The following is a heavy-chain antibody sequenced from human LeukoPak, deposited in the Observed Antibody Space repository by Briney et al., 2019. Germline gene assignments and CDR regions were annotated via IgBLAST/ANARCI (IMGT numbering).Heavy chain of an antibody. CDR2: INHSGST. J-gene: IGHJ4*02. CDR1: GGSFSGYY. Sequence: PSETLSLTCAVYGGSFSGYYWSWIRLPPGKGLEWIGEINHSGSTNYNPSLKSRVTISVDTSKNQFSLKLSSVTAADTAVYYCARGRYVVVPAAIYTIRVTGYDYWGQGTLVTVSS. D-gene: IGHD2-2*01. V-gene: IGHV4-34*01. CDR3: ARGRYVVVPAAIYTIRVTGYDY.